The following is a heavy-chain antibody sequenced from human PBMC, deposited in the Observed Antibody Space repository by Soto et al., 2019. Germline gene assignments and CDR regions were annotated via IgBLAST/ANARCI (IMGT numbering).Heavy chain of an antibody. D-gene: IGHD4-17*01. J-gene: IGHJ5*02. Sequence: SETLSLTCAVYGGSFSGYYWSWIRQPPGKGLEWIGEINHSGSTNYNPSLKGRVTISVDTSKNQFSLKLSSVTAADTAVYYCASGVLTVTTPSSWFDPWGQGTLVTVSS. CDR1: GGSFSGYY. CDR2: INHSGST. CDR3: ASGVLTVTTPSSWFDP. V-gene: IGHV4-34*01.